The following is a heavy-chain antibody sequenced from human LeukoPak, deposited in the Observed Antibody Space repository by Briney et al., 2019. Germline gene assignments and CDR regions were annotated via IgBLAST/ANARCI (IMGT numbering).Heavy chain of an antibody. V-gene: IGHV3-7*03. J-gene: IGHJ4*02. CDR3: AREGVGITTYFDY. CDR2: IKQDGSER. CDR1: GFTFSIYW. Sequence: GGSLRLSCAASGFTFSIYWMSWVRQAPGKGLEWVANIKQDGSERYYVDSVKGRFTLSRDNAKNSLYLQMNSLRAEDTAVYYCAREGVGITTYFDYWGQGTLVTVSS. D-gene: IGHD1-1*01.